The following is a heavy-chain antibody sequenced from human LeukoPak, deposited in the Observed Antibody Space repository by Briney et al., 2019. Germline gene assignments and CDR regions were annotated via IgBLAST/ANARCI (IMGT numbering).Heavy chain of an antibody. CDR3: AREDGGYYGRFRD. D-gene: IGHD3-3*01. V-gene: IGHV4-39*07. CDR2: IYYTGST. Sequence: SETLSLTCIVSGGSISSSIYYWGWIRQPPGKGPEWIGSIYYTGSTNYNPSLKSRVTISLDTSKNQFSLKLTSVTAADTAVYYCAREDGGYYGRFRDWGQGILVTVSS. J-gene: IGHJ4*02. CDR1: GGSISSSIYY.